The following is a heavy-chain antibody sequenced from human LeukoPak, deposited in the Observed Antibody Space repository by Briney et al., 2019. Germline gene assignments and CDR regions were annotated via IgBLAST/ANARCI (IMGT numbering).Heavy chain of an antibody. CDR3: ARGRVLRFLEWPKKSRWFDP. Sequence: SETLSLTCTVSGYSISSGYYWGWIRPPPGKGLEWIGSIYHSGRTFYNPSLKSRVTISVDTSKNQFSLKLSSVTAADTAVYYCARGRVLRFLEWPKKSRWFDPWGQGTLVTVSS. CDR1: GYSISSGYY. D-gene: IGHD3-3*01. V-gene: IGHV4-38-2*02. CDR2: IYHSGRT. J-gene: IGHJ5*02.